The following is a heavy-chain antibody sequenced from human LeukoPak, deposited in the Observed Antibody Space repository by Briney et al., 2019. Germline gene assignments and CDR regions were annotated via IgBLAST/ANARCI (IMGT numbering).Heavy chain of an antibody. J-gene: IGHJ3*02. CDR3: ARVSEDSSGYYLHAFDI. CDR1: GGSISSYY. V-gene: IGHV4-4*07. CDR2: IYTSGST. Sequence: SETLSLTCTVSGGSISSYYWSWIRQPAGKGLEWIGRIYTSGSTNYNPFLKSRVTMSVDTSKNQFSLKLSSVTAADTAVYYCARVSEDSSGYYLHAFDIWGQGTMVTVSS. D-gene: IGHD3-22*01.